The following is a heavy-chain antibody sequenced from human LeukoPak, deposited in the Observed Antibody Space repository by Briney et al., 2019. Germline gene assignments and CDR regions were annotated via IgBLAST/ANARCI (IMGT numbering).Heavy chain of an antibody. CDR3: ARRVSSLGTGFWFDP. CDR2: MNSNNGNT. Sequence: ASVKVSCKTSGYTFSVYDINWLRQVAGQGLEWMGWMNSNNGNTGYALKFQHRVTMTMNTSIDTAYMELNSLTSEDTAVYYCARRVSSLGTGFWFDPWGQRTQVTVSS. CDR1: GYTFSVYD. V-gene: IGHV1-8*01. D-gene: IGHD6-13*01. J-gene: IGHJ5*02.